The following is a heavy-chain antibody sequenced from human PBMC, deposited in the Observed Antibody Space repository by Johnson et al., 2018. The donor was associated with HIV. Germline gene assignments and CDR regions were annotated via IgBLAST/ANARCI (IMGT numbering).Heavy chain of an antibody. V-gene: IGHV3-11*01. CDR2: ISTSGSTL. CDR1: GFTFSDYY. CDR3: ARAYRSIMVRDPPDAFDI. Sequence: QVQLVESGGGVVQPGRSLRLSCAASGFTFSDYYMSWIRQPPGKGLEWISFISTSGSTLHHADSVKGRFPISRDNAKHTLYLQMNGLRDEDTAVYYCARAYRSIMVRDPPDAFDIWGQGTMVTVSS. J-gene: IGHJ3*02. D-gene: IGHD3-10*01.